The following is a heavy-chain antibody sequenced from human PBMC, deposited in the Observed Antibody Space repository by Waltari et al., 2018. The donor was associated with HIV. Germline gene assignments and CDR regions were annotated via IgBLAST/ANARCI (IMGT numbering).Heavy chain of an antibody. Sequence: QVQLQESGPGLVPPSETLSLTCTASGGSISSYYWTWIRQPPGKGLEWIGYIYYSGSTNYNPSLKSRVTISVDTSKNQFSLKLSSVTAADTAVYYCARDAVADSYGMDVWGQGTTVTVSS. CDR2: IYYSGST. CDR1: GGSISSYY. J-gene: IGHJ6*02. CDR3: ARDAVADSYGMDV. D-gene: IGHD6-19*01. V-gene: IGHV4-59*01.